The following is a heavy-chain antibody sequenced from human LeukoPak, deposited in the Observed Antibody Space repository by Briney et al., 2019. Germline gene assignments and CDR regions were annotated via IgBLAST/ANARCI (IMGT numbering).Heavy chain of an antibody. CDR2: MNPNSGEA. V-gene: IGHV1-8*01. CDR1: GYTFTTYD. Sequence: ASVKVSCKASGYTFTTYDINWVRQATGQGLEYMGWMNPNSGEAGYAQRFEGRVTMTRDTSISTAYMELSSLRSEDTAVYYCAKTMTFNYDSTGVRVFDFWGQGTTVTVSS. D-gene: IGHD3-22*01. CDR3: AKTMTFNYDSTGVRVFDF. J-gene: IGHJ3*01.